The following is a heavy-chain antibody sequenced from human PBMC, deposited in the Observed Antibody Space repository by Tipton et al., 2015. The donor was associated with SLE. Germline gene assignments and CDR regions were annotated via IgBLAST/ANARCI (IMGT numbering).Heavy chain of an antibody. V-gene: IGHV3-30*18. Sequence: SLRLSCAASGFTFSDYYMSWIRQAPGKGLEWVAGISFDGSNKHYADSVKGRFTISRDNSDNTLFMQMNSLRAEDTAVFYCAKDRSLGYWGQGTLVIVSS. CDR1: GFTFSDYY. D-gene: IGHD1-26*01. CDR2: ISFDGSNK. J-gene: IGHJ4*02. CDR3: AKDRSLGY.